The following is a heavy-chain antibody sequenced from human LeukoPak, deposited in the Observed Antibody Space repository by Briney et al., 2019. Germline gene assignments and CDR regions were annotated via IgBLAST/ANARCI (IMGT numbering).Heavy chain of an antibody. V-gene: IGHV3-11*04. CDR1: GFTFSDYY. CDR2: ISSSGSNI. Sequence: GGSLRLSCAASGFTFSDYYMSWIRQAPGKGLEWVSNISSSGSNIYYADSVKGRFTISRDNAKNSLYLRMNSLRAEDTAIYYCARAMDYYYYYYIDVWGKGTTVTVSS. CDR3: ARAMDYYYYYYIDV. J-gene: IGHJ6*03. D-gene: IGHD3-10*01.